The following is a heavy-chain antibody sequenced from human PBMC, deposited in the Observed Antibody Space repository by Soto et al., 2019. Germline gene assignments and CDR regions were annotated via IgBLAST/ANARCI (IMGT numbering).Heavy chain of an antibody. Sequence: QVQLVQSGAEVKKPGASVKLSCNASGYTFSTYNMHWVRQAPGQGLEWMGIINPGGGSATYAQKFQGRVTMTRDTSTSTVYMELSSLRSEDTAVYYCARDLERSSGYYFKKWFDRWGQGTLVTVSS. CDR2: INPGGGSA. CDR1: GYTFSTYN. J-gene: IGHJ5*02. V-gene: IGHV1-46*01. CDR3: ARDLERSSGYYFKKWFDR. D-gene: IGHD3-22*01.